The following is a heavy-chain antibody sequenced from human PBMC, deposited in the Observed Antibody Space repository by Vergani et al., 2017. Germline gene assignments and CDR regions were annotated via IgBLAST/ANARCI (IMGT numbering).Heavy chain of an antibody. D-gene: IGHD3-22*01. Sequence: EVQVLESGGGLVQPGGSLRLSCAASGFTFSSYAMNWVRQAPGKGLEWVSAISGSGGSTYYADSVKGRFTISRDNSKNTLFLQMNSLRAEDTAVYYCAQGDGLYYFHSSVPACYFDSWGQGTLVT. CDR1: GFTFSSYA. CDR3: AQGDGLYYFHSSVPACYFDS. J-gene: IGHJ4*02. V-gene: IGHV3-23*01. CDR2: ISGSGGST.